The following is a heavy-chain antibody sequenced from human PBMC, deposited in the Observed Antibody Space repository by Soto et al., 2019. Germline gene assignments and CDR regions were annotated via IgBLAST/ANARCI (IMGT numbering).Heavy chain of an antibody. CDR2: IRSKANSYAT. CDR3: TSRGTMIVVV. D-gene: IGHD3-22*01. CDR1: GFTFSGSA. V-gene: IGHV3-73*01. J-gene: IGHJ4*02. Sequence: GGSLRLSCAASGFTFSGSAMHWVRQASGKGLEWVGRIRSKANSYATAYAASAKGRFTISRDDSKNTAYLQMNSLKTEDTAVYYCTSRGTMIVVVWGQGTLVTVSS.